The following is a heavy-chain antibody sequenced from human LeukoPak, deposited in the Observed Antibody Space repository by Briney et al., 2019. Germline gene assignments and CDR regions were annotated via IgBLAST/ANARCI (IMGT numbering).Heavy chain of an antibody. CDR2: IYYSGST. CDR1: GGSISSGLYY. V-gene: IGHV4-31*03. CDR3: ARGRFDSSGYRYFDS. J-gene: IGHJ4*02. Sequence: SETLSLTCTVSGGSISSGLYYWTWIRQHPGKGLEYIGYIYYSGSTYYNPSLESRLTMSLGTSKKQLSLKLNSVTAADTAVYYCARGRFDSSGYRYFDSWGQGTLVTVSS. D-gene: IGHD3-22*01.